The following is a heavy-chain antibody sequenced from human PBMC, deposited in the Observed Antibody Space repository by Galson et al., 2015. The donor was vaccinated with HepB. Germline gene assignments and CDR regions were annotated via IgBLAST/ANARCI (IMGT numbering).Heavy chain of an antibody. V-gene: IGHV3-48*02. J-gene: IGHJ4*02. CDR1: GFNFSSHT. CDR2: ISGSSSTI. CDR3: ARAKPLLIRTSQLDY. D-gene: IGHD2-2*01. Sequence: SLRLSCAASGFNFSSHTMNWVRQAPGRGLEWLSYISGSSSTINYADSVKGRFTISRDNAKNSLYLQMNSLGDEDTAMYYCARAKPLLIRTSQLDYWGQGTLVTVSS.